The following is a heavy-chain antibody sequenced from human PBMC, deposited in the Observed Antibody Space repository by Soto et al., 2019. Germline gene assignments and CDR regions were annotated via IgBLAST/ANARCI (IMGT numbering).Heavy chain of an antibody. CDR2: ISSSGSTI. Sequence: PGGSLRLSCAASGFTFSSYAMNWVRQAPGKGLEWVSYISSSGSTIYYADSVKGRFTISRDNAKNSLYLQMNSLRAEDTAVYYCARGWTSGYYGMDVWGQGTTVTVSS. J-gene: IGHJ6*02. V-gene: IGHV3-48*03. CDR3: ARGWTSGYYGMDV. CDR1: GFTFSSYA.